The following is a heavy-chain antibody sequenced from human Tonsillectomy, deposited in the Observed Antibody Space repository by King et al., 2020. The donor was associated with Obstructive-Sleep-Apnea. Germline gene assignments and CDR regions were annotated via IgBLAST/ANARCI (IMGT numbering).Heavy chain of an antibody. V-gene: IGHV1-2*02. J-gene: IGHJ4*02. CDR2: INPNSGGT. CDR3: ARERNYFGSGSLFDY. D-gene: IGHD3-10*01. CDR1: GYTFTDYY. Sequence: QLVQSGAEVKKPGASVKVSCKASGYTFTDYYMHWVRQAPGQGLEWMGWINPNSGGTNYAQKFQGRVTMTRDTSISTAYMELSRLRSDDTAVYYCARERNYFGSGSLFDYWGQGTLVTVSS.